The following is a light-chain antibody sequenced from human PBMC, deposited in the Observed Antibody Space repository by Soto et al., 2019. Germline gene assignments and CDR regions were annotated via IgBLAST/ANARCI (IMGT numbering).Light chain of an antibody. CDR2: EVT. V-gene: IGLV2-14*01. CDR1: SSDVGDYNY. J-gene: IGLJ1*01. Sequence: QSVLTQPASVSGSPGQSITISCTGTSSDVGDYNYVSWYQRHPGKAPKLMIFEVTNRPSGVSNRFSGSKSGNTASLTISGLQAEDEADYYCSSYTTSSTRVFGTGTKLTVL. CDR3: SSYTTSSTRV.